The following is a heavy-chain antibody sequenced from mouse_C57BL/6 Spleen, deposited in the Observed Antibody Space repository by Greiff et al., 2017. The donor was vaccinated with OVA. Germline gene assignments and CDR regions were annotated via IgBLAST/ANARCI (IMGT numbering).Heavy chain of an antibody. J-gene: IGHJ4*01. CDR3: ARERWGYDAMDY. CDR1: GYTFTSYW. Sequence: VQLQHPGTELVKPGASVKLSCKASGYTFTSYWMHWVKQRPGQGLEWIGNINPSNGGTNYNEKFKSKATLTVDKSSSTAYMQLSSLTSEDSAVYYCARERWGYDAMDYWGQGTSVTVSS. D-gene: IGHD2-3*01. CDR2: INPSNGGT. V-gene: IGHV1-53*01.